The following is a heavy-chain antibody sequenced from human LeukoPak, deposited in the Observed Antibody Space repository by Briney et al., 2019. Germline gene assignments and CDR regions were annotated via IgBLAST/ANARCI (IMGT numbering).Heavy chain of an antibody. CDR3: ARAPSGFTYGPGDH. CDR2: ISTYDGDA. V-gene: IGHV1-18*01. J-gene: IGHJ4*02. Sequence: ASVKVSCKASGYSFTSYGITWVRQAPGQGLEWMGWISTYDGDANYARQLQGRVTMTTDTSTITAHMELRSLRSDDTAVYYCARAPSGFTYGPGDHWGQGTLVTVSS. CDR1: GYSFTSYG. D-gene: IGHD5-18*01.